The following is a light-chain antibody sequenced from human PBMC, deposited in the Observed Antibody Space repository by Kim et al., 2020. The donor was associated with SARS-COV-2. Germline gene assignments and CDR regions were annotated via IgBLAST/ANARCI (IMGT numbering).Light chain of an antibody. Sequence: EIVMTQSPATLSVSPGERATLSCRASQSVSNNLAWYQQKPGQAPRLLIYDASTRATGIPARFSGSGSGTEFTLTISSLQSEDLALYYCQHYYNLPPGTFGQGTKLE. CDR2: DAS. V-gene: IGKV3-15*01. CDR3: QHYYNLPPGT. CDR1: QSVSNN. J-gene: IGKJ2*01.